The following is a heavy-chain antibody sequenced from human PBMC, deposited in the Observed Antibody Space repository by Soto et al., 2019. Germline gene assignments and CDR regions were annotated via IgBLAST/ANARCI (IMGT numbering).Heavy chain of an antibody. CDR2: IYYSGST. CDR1: GGTISSGCYY. J-gene: IGHJ4*02. V-gene: IGHV4-31*03. CDR3: ARGGPGDYVY. D-gene: IGHD4-17*01. Sequence: PSETPSLTCTVPGGTISSGCYYWSWIRQHPGKGLEWIGYIYYSGSTYYNPSLKSRVTISVDTSKNQFSLKLSSVTAADTAVYYCARGGPGDYVYWGQGTLVTVSS.